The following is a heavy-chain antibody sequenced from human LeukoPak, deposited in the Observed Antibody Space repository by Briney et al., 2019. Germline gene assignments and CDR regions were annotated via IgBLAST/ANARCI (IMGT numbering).Heavy chain of an antibody. D-gene: IGHD2-2*01. J-gene: IGHJ4*02. CDR3: AKVRGGCSSTSCYPDYFDY. V-gene: IGHV3-30-3*01. Sequence: GRSLRLSCVASGFTFSSFAMHWVRQTPGKGLEWVAVISYDGSNKYYADSVKGRFTISRDNSKNTLYLQMNSLRAEDTAVYYCAKVRGGCSSTSCYPDYFDYWGQGTLVTVSS. CDR2: ISYDGSNK. CDR1: GFTFSSFA.